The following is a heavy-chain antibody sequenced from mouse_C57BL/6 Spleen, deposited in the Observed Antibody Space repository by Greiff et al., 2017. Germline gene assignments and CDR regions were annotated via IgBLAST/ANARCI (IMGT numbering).Heavy chain of an antibody. CDR2: INPNYGTT. D-gene: IGHD1-1*01. CDR3: ARSVTTVVATYYYARDY. V-gene: IGHV1-39*01. CDR1: GYSFTDYN. J-gene: IGHJ4*01. Sequence: EVQLQQSGPELVKPGASVKISCKASGYSFTDYNMNWVKQSNGKSLEWIGVINPNYGTTSYNQKFKGKATLTVDQSSSTAYMQLNSLTSEDSAVYYCARSVTTVVATYYYARDYWGQGTSVTVSS.